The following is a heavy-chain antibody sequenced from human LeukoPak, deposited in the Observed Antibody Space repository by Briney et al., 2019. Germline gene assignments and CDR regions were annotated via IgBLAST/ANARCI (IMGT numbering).Heavy chain of an antibody. CDR1: GFNFHNYW. V-gene: IGHV3-7*01. J-gene: IGHJ6*02. Sequence: GGSLRLSCVVSGFNFHNYWMTWVRQAPGKGLEWLAIINQDGSETYYEDSVKGRFIVSRDNDNNSLSLDLTSVRAEDTALYYCARDLYSPPDVLGQGTSVTVSS. CDR3: ARDLYSPPDV. CDR2: INQDGSET. D-gene: IGHD2-21*01.